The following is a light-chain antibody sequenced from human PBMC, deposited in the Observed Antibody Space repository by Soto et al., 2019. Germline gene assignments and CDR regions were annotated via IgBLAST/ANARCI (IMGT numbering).Light chain of an antibody. CDR1: QSVTTY. CDR3: QQSYNLLT. V-gene: IGKV1-39*01. CDR2: TAS. Sequence: DIQMTQSPSSLSASVGDRVTITCRASQSVTTYLNWYQQKPGKAPKLLIYTASNLQSGVPSRFSGSGSGTDFTLTITNLQPEDFATYYCQQSYNLLTFAGGTKVEIK. J-gene: IGKJ4*01.